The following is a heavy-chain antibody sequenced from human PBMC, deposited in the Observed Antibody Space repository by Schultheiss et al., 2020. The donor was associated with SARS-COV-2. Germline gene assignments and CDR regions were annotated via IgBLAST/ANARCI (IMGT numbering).Heavy chain of an antibody. Sequence: GESLKISCAASGFTVSSNYMSWVRQVPGKGLEWVSVIYSGGSTYYADSVKGRFTISRDNSKNILYLQMNSLRAEDTAMYYCARDRLCSSTSCYTGHYGMDVWGQGTTVTVSS. J-gene: IGHJ6*02. CDR2: IYSGGST. V-gene: IGHV3-53*01. CDR3: ARDRLCSSTSCYTGHYGMDV. D-gene: IGHD2-2*02. CDR1: GFTVSSNY.